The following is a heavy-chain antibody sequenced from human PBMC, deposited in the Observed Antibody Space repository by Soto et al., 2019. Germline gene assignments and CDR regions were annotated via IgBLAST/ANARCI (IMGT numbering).Heavy chain of an antibody. J-gene: IGHJ3*02. CDR3: ARDVSNYDDVWGSFRYDAFDI. V-gene: IGHV3-66*01. CDR2: IYSGGST. CDR1: GFSVSSNY. Sequence: GGSLRLSCAASGFSVSSNYMSWVRQAPGKGLEWDSVIYSGGSTYYADSVKGRFTISRDNSKNTLYLQMNSLRADVTAVYYCARDVSNYDDVWGSFRYDAFDIWGQGTIVTVSS. D-gene: IGHD3-16*02.